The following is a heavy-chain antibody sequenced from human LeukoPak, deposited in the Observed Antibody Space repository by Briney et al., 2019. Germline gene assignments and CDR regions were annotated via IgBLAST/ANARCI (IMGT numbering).Heavy chain of an antibody. D-gene: IGHD4-17*01. Sequence: GGSPRLSCAASGFTFSSYSMNWVRQAPGKGLEWVSSITGGHYATYNTDSVKGRFTISRDNAKNTLYLQMNSLRADDTAIYYCTKDPNGDYIGAFDPWGQGTLVTVSS. CDR3: TKDPNGDYIGAFDP. CDR1: GFTFSSYS. CDR2: ITGGHYAT. J-gene: IGHJ5*02. V-gene: IGHV3-23*01.